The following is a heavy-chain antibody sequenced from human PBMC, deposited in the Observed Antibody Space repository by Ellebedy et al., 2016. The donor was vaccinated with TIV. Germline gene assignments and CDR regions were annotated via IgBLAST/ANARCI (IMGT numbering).Heavy chain of an antibody. D-gene: IGHD5/OR15-5a*01. CDR3: GKGVGGAPRVYDY. V-gene: IGHV3-74*01. J-gene: IGHJ4*02. CDR2: INSDGSSI. Sequence: GESLKISXAASGFTFSSYWMHWVRQAPGKGLVWVSRINSDGSSISYADSVKGRFTTSRDNSKNTLYLQMNSLRAEDTAVYYCGKGVGGAPRVYDYWGQGTLVTVSS. CDR1: GFTFSSYW.